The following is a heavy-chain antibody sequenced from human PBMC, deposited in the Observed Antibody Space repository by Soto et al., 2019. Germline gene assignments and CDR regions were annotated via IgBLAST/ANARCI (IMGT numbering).Heavy chain of an antibody. Sequence: SETLSLTCTVSGGSISSGDYYWSWIRQPPGKGLEWIGYIYYSGSTYYNPSLKSRVTISVDTSKNQFSLKLSSVTAADTAVYYCARVPLYSGYDFLAFDIWGQGTMVTVSS. V-gene: IGHV4-30-4*01. CDR3: ARVPLYSGYDFLAFDI. CDR2: IYYSGST. CDR1: GGSISSGDYY. J-gene: IGHJ3*02. D-gene: IGHD5-12*01.